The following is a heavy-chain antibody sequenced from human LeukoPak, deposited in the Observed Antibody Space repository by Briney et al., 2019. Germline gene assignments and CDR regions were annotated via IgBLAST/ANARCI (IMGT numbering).Heavy chain of an antibody. D-gene: IGHD2-15*01. CDR3: AKRPKYCSGGSCYYGMDV. V-gene: IGHV3-23*01. CDR2: ISGSGGST. J-gene: IGHJ6*02. CDR1: GFTFSNYA. Sequence: GGSLRLSCAASGFTFSNYAMSWVRQAPGKGLEWVSAISGSGGSTTYADSVKGRFTSSRDNSKNTLYLQMNSLRAEDTAVYYCAKRPKYCSGGSCYYGMDVWAQGTTVTVSS.